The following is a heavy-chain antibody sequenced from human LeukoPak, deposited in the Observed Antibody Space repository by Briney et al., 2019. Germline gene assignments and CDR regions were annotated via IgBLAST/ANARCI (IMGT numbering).Heavy chain of an antibody. J-gene: IGHJ6*03. V-gene: IGHV4-39*07. Sequence: PSETLSLTCTVSGGSISSSSYYWGWIRQPPGKGLEWIGSIYYSGSTNYNPSLKSRVTISVDTSKNQFFLKLSSVTAADTAVYYCARDRYNYSYYYFMDVWGKGTTVTVSS. CDR3: ARDRYNYSYYYFMDV. CDR1: GGSISSSSYY. D-gene: IGHD5-18*01. CDR2: IYYSGST.